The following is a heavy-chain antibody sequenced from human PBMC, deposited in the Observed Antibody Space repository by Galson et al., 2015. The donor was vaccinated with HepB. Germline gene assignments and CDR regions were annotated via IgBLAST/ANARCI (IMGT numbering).Heavy chain of an antibody. CDR3: ARTPKAIAAAGKGGPIDY. CDR2: IRSSSSYI. D-gene: IGHD6-13*01. V-gene: IGHV3-21*01. CDR1: GFTFNSYN. Sequence: SLRLSCAASGFTFNSYNMNWVRQAPGKGLEWVSSIRSSSSYISYEDSVKGRFTISRDNAKNSLYLQMNSLRAEDTAVYYCARTPKAIAAAGKGGPIDYWGQGTLVTVSS. J-gene: IGHJ4*02.